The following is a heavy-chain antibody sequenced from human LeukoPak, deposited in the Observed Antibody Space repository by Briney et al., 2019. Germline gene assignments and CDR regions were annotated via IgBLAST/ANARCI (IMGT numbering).Heavy chain of an antibody. D-gene: IGHD5-18*01. CDR2: INSDGSNT. J-gene: IGHJ4*02. V-gene: IGHV3-74*01. Sequence: GGSLRLSCAASGFTFSSYWMHWVRQAPGKGLVWVSRINSDGSNTNYADSVKGRFTISRDNAGNTPYLEVSSLRAEDTAVYYCTRGDRGYSYGYWGQGTLVTVPS. CDR1: GFTFSSYW. CDR3: TRGDRGYSYGY.